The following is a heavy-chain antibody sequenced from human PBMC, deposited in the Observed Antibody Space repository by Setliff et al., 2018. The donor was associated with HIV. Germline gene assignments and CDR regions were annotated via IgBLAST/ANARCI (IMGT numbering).Heavy chain of an antibody. CDR3: ARDQKGYSYGYFDS. D-gene: IGHD5-18*01. V-gene: IGHV4-4*07. CDR2: MHTSGNT. J-gene: IGHJ4*02. Sequence: SETLSLTCTSSGDSISGYYWSWIRQPAGKGLEWIGRMHTSGNTNYNPSLKSRVTMTVDTSKNQFSLRLSSVTAADTAVYYCARDQKGYSYGYFDSWGQGTLVTVSS. CDR1: GDSISGYY.